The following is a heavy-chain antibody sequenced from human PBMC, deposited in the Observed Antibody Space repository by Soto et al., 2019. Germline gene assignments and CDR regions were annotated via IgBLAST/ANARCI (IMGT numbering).Heavy chain of an antibody. J-gene: IGHJ6*04. CDR2: IYPGDSDI. V-gene: IGHV5-51*01. Sequence: PGESLKISCKASGYSFNSYWIGWVRQMPGKGLEWLGVIYPGDSDIRYSPSFRGQVTMSVDKSISTAFLQWSSLKASDTAMYYCAKANGIADRRIFGYYSGLGVWGKGTRVAVSS. CDR3: AKANGIADRRIFGYYSGLGV. D-gene: IGHD3-3*01. CDR1: GYSFNSYW.